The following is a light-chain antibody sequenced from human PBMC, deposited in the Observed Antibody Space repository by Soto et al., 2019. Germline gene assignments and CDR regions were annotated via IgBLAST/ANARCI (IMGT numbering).Light chain of an antibody. CDR2: GAS. Sequence: EIVLTQSPGTLSLSPGERATLSCRASQSVSSYSLAWYQKKPGQAPRLLIYGASTRATGIPARFSGSGSGTEFTLTISSLQSEDFAIYYCQQYNNWPRTFGQGTKVDIK. CDR3: QQYNNWPRT. CDR1: QSVSSY. V-gene: IGKV3-15*01. J-gene: IGKJ1*01.